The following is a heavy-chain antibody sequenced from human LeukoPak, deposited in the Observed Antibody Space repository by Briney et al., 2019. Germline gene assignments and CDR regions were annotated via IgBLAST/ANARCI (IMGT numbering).Heavy chain of an antibody. D-gene: IGHD1-1*01. CDR3: ARKTFGTVYFDY. Sequence: GGSLRLSCAASGFTISTYEMNWVRQAPGKGLEWVSYISPTGTTIYYAQSVKGRFTISRDNAKNSVYLHMNSLRVEDTAVYYCARKTFGTVYFDYWGQGILVTVSS. V-gene: IGHV3-48*03. J-gene: IGHJ4*02. CDR2: ISPTGTTI. CDR1: GFTISTYE.